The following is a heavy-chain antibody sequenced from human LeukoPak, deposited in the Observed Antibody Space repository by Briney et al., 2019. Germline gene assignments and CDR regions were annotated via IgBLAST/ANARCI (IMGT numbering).Heavy chain of an antibody. CDR2: IYPGDSDT. V-gene: IGHV5-51*01. Sequence: GESLKISCKGSGYRFNSYWITWVRQMPGKSLEWMGIIYPGDSDTRYSPSFQGQVTISADKSISTAYLQWSSLKASDTAMYYCARHNDILTGYYSPLYGMDVWGQGTTVTVSS. CDR1: GYRFNSYW. D-gene: IGHD3-9*01. J-gene: IGHJ6*02. CDR3: ARHNDILTGYYSPLYGMDV.